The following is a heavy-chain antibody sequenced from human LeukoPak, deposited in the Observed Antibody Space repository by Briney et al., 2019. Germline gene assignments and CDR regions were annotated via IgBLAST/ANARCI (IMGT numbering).Heavy chain of an antibody. V-gene: IGHV4-34*01. CDR3: ARGRAFFD. CDR2: IHHSGST. J-gene: IGHJ4*02. Sequence: SETLSLTCAVYGGSFSGYYWTWIRQPPGKGLEWIGEIHHSGSTNFNPSLKSRVTISRDTSKNQFSLKLSSVTAADTAVYYCARGRAFFDWGQGTLVTVSS. CDR1: GGSFSGYY. D-gene: IGHD3-3*02.